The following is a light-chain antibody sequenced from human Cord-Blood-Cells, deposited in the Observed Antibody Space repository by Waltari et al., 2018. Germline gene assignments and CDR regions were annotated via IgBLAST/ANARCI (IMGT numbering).Light chain of an antibody. CDR3: QQLNSYPIT. V-gene: IGKV1-9*01. CDR1: QGISSY. CDR2: AAS. J-gene: IGKJ5*01. Sequence: DIQLTQSPSFLSASVGDRVTITCRASQGISSYLAWYQQNPGKAPKLLIYAASTLQSGVPSRFSGSGSRTEFTLTISSLQPEDFATYYCQQLNSYPITVGQGTRLEIK.